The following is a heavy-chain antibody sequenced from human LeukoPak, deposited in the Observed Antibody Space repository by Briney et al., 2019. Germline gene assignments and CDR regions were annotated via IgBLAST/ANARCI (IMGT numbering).Heavy chain of an antibody. Sequence: GRSLRLSCAASGFTFSSYAMHWVRQAPGKGLEWVAVISYDGSNKYYADSVKGRFTTSRDNSKNTLYLQMNSLRAEDTAVYYCASLLWEYGNDYWGQGTLVTVSS. D-gene: IGHD2/OR15-2a*01. CDR1: GFTFSSYA. J-gene: IGHJ4*02. CDR3: ASLLWEYGNDY. CDR2: ISYDGSNK. V-gene: IGHV3-30*04.